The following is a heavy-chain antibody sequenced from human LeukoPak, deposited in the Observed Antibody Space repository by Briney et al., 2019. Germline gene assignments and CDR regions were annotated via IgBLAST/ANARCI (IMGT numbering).Heavy chain of an antibody. D-gene: IGHD3-10*02. CDR3: AKGNTMYTAYYFDY. Sequence: PSETLSLTCTVSGGSIRSSYYYWGWIRQPPGKGLEWIGSIYDSGSTYYNPSLKSRVTISVDTSKNQFSLKLNPVTAADTAVYYCAKGNTMYTAYYFDYWGQGTLVTVSS. CDR1: GGSIRSSYYY. CDR2: IYDSGST. V-gene: IGHV4-39*01. J-gene: IGHJ4*02.